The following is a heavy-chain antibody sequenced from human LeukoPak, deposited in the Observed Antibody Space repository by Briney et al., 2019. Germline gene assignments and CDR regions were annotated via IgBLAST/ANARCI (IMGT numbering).Heavy chain of an antibody. Sequence: PGGSLRLSCTVSGFTVSSNSMSWVRQAPGKGLEWVSFIYSDNTHYSDSVKGRFTISRDNSKNTLYLQMNSLRAEDTAVYYCARGRTPKYYYGSGSPDRYFDHWGQGTLVTVSS. CDR3: ARGRTPKYYYGSGSPDRYFDH. CDR2: IYSDNT. D-gene: IGHD3-10*01. J-gene: IGHJ4*02. CDR1: GFTVSSNS. V-gene: IGHV3-53*01.